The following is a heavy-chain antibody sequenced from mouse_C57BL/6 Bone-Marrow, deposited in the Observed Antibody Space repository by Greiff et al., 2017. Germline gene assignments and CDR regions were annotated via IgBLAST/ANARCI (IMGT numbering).Heavy chain of an antibody. CDR2: INYDGSST. CDR1: GFTFSDYY. Sequence: EVKVVESEGGLVQPGSSMKLSCTASGFTFSDYYMAWVRQVPEKGLEWVANINYDGSSTYYLDSLKSRFIISRDNAKNILYLQMSSLKSEDTATYYCARDGYWYFDVWGTGTTVTVSS. CDR3: ARDGYWYFDV. J-gene: IGHJ1*03. V-gene: IGHV5-16*01.